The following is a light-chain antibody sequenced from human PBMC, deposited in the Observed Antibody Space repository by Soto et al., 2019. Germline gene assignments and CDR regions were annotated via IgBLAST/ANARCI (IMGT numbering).Light chain of an antibody. Sequence: EIVMTQSPATLSVSPGEKATFSCRPSQSVRRNLAWYQQKPGQAPRLLIYGASTRATGIPARFSGSGSGTEFTLTISSLQSEDFAVYYCQQYNNWPPYTFGQGTKLEIK. CDR3: QQYNNWPPYT. J-gene: IGKJ2*01. CDR2: GAS. CDR1: QSVRRN. V-gene: IGKV3-15*01.